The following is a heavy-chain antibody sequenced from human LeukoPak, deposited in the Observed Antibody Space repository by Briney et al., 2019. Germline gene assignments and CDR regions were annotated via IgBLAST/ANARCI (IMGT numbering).Heavy chain of an antibody. CDR1: GFTFSSYA. CDR3: AKDGISEYYDSSGYYYYYYYMDV. CDR2: ISGSGGST. V-gene: IGHV3-23*01. Sequence: GGSLRLSCAAYGFTFSSYAMSWVRQAPGKGLEWVSAISGSGGSTYYADSVKGRFTISRDNSKNTLYLQMNSLRAEDTAVYYCAKDGISEYYDSSGYYYYYYYMDVWGKGTTVTISS. D-gene: IGHD3-22*01. J-gene: IGHJ6*03.